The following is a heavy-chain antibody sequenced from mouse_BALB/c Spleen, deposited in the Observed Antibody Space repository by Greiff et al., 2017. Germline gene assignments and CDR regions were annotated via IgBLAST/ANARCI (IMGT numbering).Heavy chain of an antibody. CDR2: IWSGGST. Sequence: VKLQESGPGLVQPSQSLSITCTVSGFSLTSYVVHWVRQSPGKGLEWLGVIWSGGSTDYNAAFISRLSISKDNSKSQVFFKMNSLQANDTAIYYCASYRYDEAYWGQGTLVTVSA. CDR1: GFSLTSYV. D-gene: IGHD2-14*01. J-gene: IGHJ3*01. V-gene: IGHV2-2*02. CDR3: ASYRYDEAY.